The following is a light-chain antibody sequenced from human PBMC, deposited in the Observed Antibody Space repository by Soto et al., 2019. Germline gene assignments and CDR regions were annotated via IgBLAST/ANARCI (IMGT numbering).Light chain of an antibody. CDR3: QQYGSSLFT. Sequence: EIVLTQSPGTLSLSPGERATLSCRASQSVSSKYLAWYQQKPGQAPRVLIYGTSIRASGVPERSSGGGSGTDFTLTITRLEPEDFAVYYCQQYGSSLFTFGPGT. CDR1: QSVSSKY. CDR2: GTS. V-gene: IGKV3-20*01. J-gene: IGKJ3*01.